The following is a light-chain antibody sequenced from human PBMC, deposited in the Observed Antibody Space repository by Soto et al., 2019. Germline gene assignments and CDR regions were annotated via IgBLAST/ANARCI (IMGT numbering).Light chain of an antibody. CDR3: SSYTSSSTLV. J-gene: IGLJ2*01. V-gene: IGLV2-14*01. CDR1: SSDVGGYNY. CDR2: EVS. Sequence: QSALTQPASVSGSPGQSITISCTGTSSDVGGYNYVSWYQQNPGKAPKLMIYEVSNRPSGVSDRFSGSKCGNTASLTISGLQAEDEADYYCSSYTSSSTLVFGGGTKLTVL.